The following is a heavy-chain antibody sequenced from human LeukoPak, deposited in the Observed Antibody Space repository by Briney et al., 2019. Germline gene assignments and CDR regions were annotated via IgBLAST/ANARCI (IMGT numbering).Heavy chain of an antibody. Sequence: KASETLSLTCTVSGGSISSSSYYWGWIRQPPGKGLEWIGSIYYTGSTYYNPSLKSRVTISVDTSKNQFSLKLRSVTAADTAVYYCARCALNWFDPWGQGTLVTVSS. CDR2: IYYTGST. CDR1: GGSISSSSYY. CDR3: ARCALNWFDP. J-gene: IGHJ5*02. V-gene: IGHV4-39*01.